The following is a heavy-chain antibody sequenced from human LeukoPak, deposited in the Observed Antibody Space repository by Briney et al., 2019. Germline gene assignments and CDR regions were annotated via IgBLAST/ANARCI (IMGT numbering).Heavy chain of an antibody. Sequence: PGGSLRLSCGASGFTFSSYEMNWVRQAPGKGLEWVSYISGSGRTMSYADSVKGRFTISRDNAKNSLYLQMSSLRVEDTAVYHCARVRLYGYDAFDYCGQGTLVTVSS. V-gene: IGHV3-48*03. CDR1: GFTFSSYE. J-gene: IGHJ4*02. CDR2: ISGSGRTM. CDR3: ARVRLYGYDAFDY. D-gene: IGHD5-12*01.